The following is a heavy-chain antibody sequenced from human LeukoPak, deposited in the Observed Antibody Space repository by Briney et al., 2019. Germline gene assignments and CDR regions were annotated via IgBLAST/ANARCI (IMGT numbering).Heavy chain of an antibody. CDR1: EFTYG. D-gene: IGHD4-17*01. V-gene: IGHV3-21*01. J-gene: IGHJ4*02. Sequence: PGGSLRLSCTASEFTYGMNWVRQAPGKGLECVSSISSSGSNTYYADSVKGRFTISRDDAKNSLYLQMNSLRDEDTAVYYCARDRDYAFDSWGQGTLVTVSP. CDR3: ARDRDYAFDS. CDR2: ISSSGSNT.